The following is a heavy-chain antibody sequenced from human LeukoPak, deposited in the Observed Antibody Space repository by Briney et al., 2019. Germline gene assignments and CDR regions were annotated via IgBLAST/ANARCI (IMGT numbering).Heavy chain of an antibody. D-gene: IGHD4-17*01. CDR1: GASFSSYY. Sequence: PSETLSLTCTVSGASFSSYYWSWLRQPPGKGLEWIAYIFYNGNTKYNPSLKSRVTISVDTSKDQFSLKLSSVTAADTAVYYCARVPTVTFFDYWGQGTLVTVSS. J-gene: IGHJ4*02. CDR2: IFYNGNT. V-gene: IGHV4-59*12. CDR3: ARVPTVTFFDY.